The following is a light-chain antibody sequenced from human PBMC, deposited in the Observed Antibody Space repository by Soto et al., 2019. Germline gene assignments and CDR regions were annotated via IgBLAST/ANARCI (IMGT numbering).Light chain of an antibody. J-gene: IGKJ4*01. CDR2: AAS. CDR3: QQLNNYPLT. CDR1: QGIRTY. V-gene: IGKV1-9*01. Sequence: DIQLTQSPSFLSSSVGDRVTITCRASQGIRTYLAWYQQNPGKAPKLLSYAASTLQSGVPSRFRGSGSGTEFTLTISSLKPEDFETYYCQQLNNYPLTFGGGTKVDIK.